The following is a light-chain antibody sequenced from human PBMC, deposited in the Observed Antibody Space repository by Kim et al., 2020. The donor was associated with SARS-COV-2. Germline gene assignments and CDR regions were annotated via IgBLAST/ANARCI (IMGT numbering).Light chain of an antibody. V-gene: IGKV3-11*01. J-gene: IGKJ4*01. CDR1: QSVSSY. CDR3: QQRSNWPPLT. CDR2: DAS. Sequence: LSPGERATLSCRASQSVSSYLAWYQQKPGQTPRLLIYDASNRATGIPARFSGSGSGTDFTLTISSLEPEDFAVYYCQQRSNWPPLTFGGGTKLEI.